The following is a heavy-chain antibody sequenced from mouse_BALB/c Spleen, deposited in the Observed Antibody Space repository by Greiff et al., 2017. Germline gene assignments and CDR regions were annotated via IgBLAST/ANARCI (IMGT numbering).Heavy chain of an antibody. CDR3: ARSYYRYDFDY. CDR1: GYSFTGYF. Sequence: EVQLQQSGPELVKPGASVKISCKASGYSFTGYFMNWVMQSHGKSLEWIGRINPYNGDTFYNQKFKGKATLTVDKSSSTAHMELRSLASEDSAVYYCARSYYRYDFDYWGQGTTLTVSS. J-gene: IGHJ2*01. D-gene: IGHD2-14*01. V-gene: IGHV1-20*02. CDR2: INPYNGDT.